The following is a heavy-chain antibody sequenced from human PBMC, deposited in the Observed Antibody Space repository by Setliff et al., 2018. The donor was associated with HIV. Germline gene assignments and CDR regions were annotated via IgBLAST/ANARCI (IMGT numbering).Heavy chain of an antibody. V-gene: IGHV1-2*02. CDR2: ISTYNGNT. D-gene: IGHD3-10*01. CDR1: GYTFTAFG. CDR3: ARGELDYASGRYGMDV. Sequence: ASVKVSCKASGYTFTAFGMNWLRQAPGQGPEWMGWISTYNGNTNYAQKFQGRVTMTRDTSISTAYMELSRLRSDDTVVYYCARGELDYASGRYGMDVWGQGTTVTVSS. J-gene: IGHJ6*02.